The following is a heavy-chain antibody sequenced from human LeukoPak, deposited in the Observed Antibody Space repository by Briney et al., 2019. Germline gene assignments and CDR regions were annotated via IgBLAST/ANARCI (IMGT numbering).Heavy chain of an antibody. J-gene: IGHJ6*03. CDR1: GGSISSYY. CDR2: IYTSGST. CDR3: ARVLRSGDYYYYYMDV. D-gene: IGHD5/OR15-5a*01. Sequence: PSETLSLACTVSGGSISSYYWSWIRQPPGKGLEWIGYIYTSGSTNYNPSLKSRVTISVDTSKNQFSLKLSSVTAADTAVYYCARVLRSGDYYYYYMDVWGKGTTVTVSS. V-gene: IGHV4-4*09.